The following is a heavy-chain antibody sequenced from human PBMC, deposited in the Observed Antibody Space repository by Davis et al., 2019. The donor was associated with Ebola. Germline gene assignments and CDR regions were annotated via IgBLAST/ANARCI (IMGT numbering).Heavy chain of an antibody. Sequence: ASVKVSCKASGYTFTSYGISWVRQAPGQGLEWMGWISAYNGNTNYAQKLQGRVTMTTETSTSTAYMELRGLRSDDTAVYYCARDVYHYDILTGLDGDYYYYGMDVWGQGTTVTVSS. CDR3: ARDVYHYDILTGLDGDYYYYGMDV. D-gene: IGHD3-9*01. CDR2: ISAYNGNT. CDR1: GYTFTSYG. V-gene: IGHV1-18*01. J-gene: IGHJ6*02.